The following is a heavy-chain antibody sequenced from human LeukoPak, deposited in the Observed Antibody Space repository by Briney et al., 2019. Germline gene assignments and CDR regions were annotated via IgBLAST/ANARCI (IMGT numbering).Heavy chain of an antibody. V-gene: IGHV3-30*18. D-gene: IGHD6-13*01. CDR1: GFTFSSYG. Sequence: PGRSLRLSCAASGFTFSSYGMHWVRQAPGKGLEWVAVISYDGSNKYYADSVKGRFTISRDNSKNTLYLQMNSLRAEDTAVYHCAKPRYSSSWSFDYWGQGTLVTVSS. CDR2: ISYDGSNK. CDR3: AKPRYSSSWSFDY. J-gene: IGHJ4*02.